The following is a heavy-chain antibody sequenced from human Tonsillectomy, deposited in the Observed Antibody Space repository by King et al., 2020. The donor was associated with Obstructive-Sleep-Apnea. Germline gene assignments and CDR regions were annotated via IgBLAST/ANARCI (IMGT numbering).Heavy chain of an antibody. Sequence: QLVQSGAEVKKPGSSVKVSCKASGSTFTSFAINWVRQAPGQGLEWMGGIIPISHKTDYAQKFQGRGTITADKSTGTAYMELTRLRSDDTSVYYCARVREYTYGGGFWGWGQGTLVTVSS. CDR3: ARVREYTYGGGFWG. D-gene: IGHD5-18*01. V-gene: IGHV1-69*14. CDR1: GSTFTSFA. J-gene: IGHJ4*02. CDR2: IIPISHKT.